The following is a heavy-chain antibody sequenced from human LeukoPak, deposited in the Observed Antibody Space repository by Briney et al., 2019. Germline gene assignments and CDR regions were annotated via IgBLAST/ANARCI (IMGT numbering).Heavy chain of an antibody. CDR3: AREYSSSWFDS. V-gene: IGHV1-2*04. J-gene: IGHJ5*01. CDR2: INPNSGGT. CDR1: GYTFTGHY. Sequence: ASVKVSCKASGYTFTGHYMHWVRQAPGQGLEWMGWINPNSGGTNYAQKFQGWVTMTRDTSISTTYLGLSRLRYDDTAVYCCAREYSSSWFDSWGQGTMVTVSS. D-gene: IGHD2-15*01.